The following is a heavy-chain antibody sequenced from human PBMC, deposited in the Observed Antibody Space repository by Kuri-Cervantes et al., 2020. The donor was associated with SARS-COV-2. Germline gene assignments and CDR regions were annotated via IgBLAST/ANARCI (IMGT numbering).Heavy chain of an antibody. D-gene: IGHD1-1*01. CDR1: GCTFNSYA. CDR3: ASGGQLPYYYYYYYMDG. J-gene: IGHJ6*03. V-gene: IGHV1-69*05. CDR2: IIPIFGTA. Sequence: SVKVSCKASGCTFNSYAISWVRQAPGQGLEWMGGIIPIFGTANYAQKFQGRVTITMDESTSTAYMELSSLRSEDTAVYYCASGGQLPYYYYYYYMDGWGKGTTVTVSS.